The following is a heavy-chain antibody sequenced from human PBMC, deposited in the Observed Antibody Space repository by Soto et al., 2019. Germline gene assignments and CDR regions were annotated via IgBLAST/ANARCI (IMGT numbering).Heavy chain of an antibody. CDR2: IFYSGST. J-gene: IGHJ5*02. Sequence: SETLSLTCIVSGDSISNSHYYWGWIRQPPGKGLEWIGSIFYSGSTYYNPSLKSRVTISVDTSKNQFSLNLSSVTAAETAVYFCARHTYYETSGLLGWFDPWGQGTLVTVSS. CDR1: GDSISNSHYY. V-gene: IGHV4-39*01. CDR3: ARHTYYETSGLLGWFDP. D-gene: IGHD3-22*01.